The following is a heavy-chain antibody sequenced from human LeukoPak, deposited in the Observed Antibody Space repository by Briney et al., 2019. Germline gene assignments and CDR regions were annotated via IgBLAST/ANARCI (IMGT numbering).Heavy chain of an antibody. CDR3: VAGNGWLADY. D-gene: IGHD6-19*01. CDR2: IKLDGSEQ. Sequence: QPGGSLRLSCAASGFTFSSYAMSWVRQAPGKGLEWVANIKLDGSEQYYVDSVKGRFTISRDNGKNLLYLQMNSLRAEDTAVYYCVAGNGWLADYWGQGNLVTVSS. J-gene: IGHJ4*02. V-gene: IGHV3-7*01. CDR1: GFTFSSYA.